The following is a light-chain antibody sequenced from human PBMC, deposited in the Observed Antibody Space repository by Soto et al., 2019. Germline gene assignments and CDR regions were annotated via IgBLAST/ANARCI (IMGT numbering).Light chain of an antibody. V-gene: IGKV3-20*01. CDR2: GAS. Sequence: EIVLMQSPGTLSLSPGERATLSCRASQSVSSSYLAWYQQKPGQAPRLLIYGASSRATGIPDRFSGSGSGTDFTLTISRLEPEDLAVYYCQQYGSSPRTFGQGTKVEIK. CDR1: QSVSSSY. CDR3: QQYGSSPRT. J-gene: IGKJ1*01.